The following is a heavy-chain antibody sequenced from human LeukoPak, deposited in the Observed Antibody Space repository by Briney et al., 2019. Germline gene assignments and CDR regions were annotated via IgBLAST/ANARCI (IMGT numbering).Heavy chain of an antibody. D-gene: IGHD2-2*01. CDR3: ARVTPGCYNTRCSTDY. CDR1: GFTFSSYS. J-gene: IGHJ4*02. V-gene: IGHV3-21*01. CDR2: ISSTSSYI. Sequence: GGSLRLSCAASGFTFSSYSMNWVRQAPGKGLEWVSSISSTSSYIYYADSVKGRFTISRDNAKNSLYLQMNSLRAEDTAVYYWARVTPGCYNTRCSTDYWGQGTLVTVSS.